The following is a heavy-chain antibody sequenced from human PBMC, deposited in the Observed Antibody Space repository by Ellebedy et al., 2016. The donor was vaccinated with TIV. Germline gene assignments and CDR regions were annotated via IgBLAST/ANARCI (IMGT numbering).Heavy chain of an antibody. V-gene: IGHV1-2*02. D-gene: IGHD5-18*01. Sequence: AASVKVSCKASGYTFTGYYMHWVRQAPGQGLEWMGWINPNSGGTNYAQKFQGRVTMTRDTSISTAYMELSRLRSDDTAVYYCARDLKIQLWGAQGYWGQGTLVTVSS. CDR1: GYTFTGYY. J-gene: IGHJ4*02. CDR3: ARDLKIQLWGAQGY. CDR2: INPNSGGT.